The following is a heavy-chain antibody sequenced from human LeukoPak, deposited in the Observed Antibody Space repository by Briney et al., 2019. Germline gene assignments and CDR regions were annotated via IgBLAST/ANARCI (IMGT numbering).Heavy chain of an antibody. CDR1: GFTFSSYT. Sequence: QPGSLLRPSSAASGFTFSSYTRSWVRPAAGKVLEGCLPISGSGGSTYYADSVKGRFTISRDNSKNTLYLQMNSLRADDTAVYYCAKVWVDDYYWGQGTLVTVSS. CDR3: AKVWVDDYY. J-gene: IGHJ4*02. CDR2: ISGSGGST. V-gene: IGHV3-23*01. D-gene: IGHD3-3*01.